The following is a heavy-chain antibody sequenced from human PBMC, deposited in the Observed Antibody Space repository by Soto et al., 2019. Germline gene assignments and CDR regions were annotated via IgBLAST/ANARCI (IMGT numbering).Heavy chain of an antibody. CDR2: IKIKTDGGTT. CDR1: GFTFSNAW. V-gene: IGHV3-15*01. Sequence: GGSLRLSCAASGFTFSNAWMSWVRQAPGKGLEWVGRIKIKTDGGTTDYAAPVKGRFTISRDDSKNTLYLQMNSLKTEDTAVYYCTTGAWELPYYYGMDVWGQGTTVTVSS. D-gene: IGHD1-26*01. CDR3: TTGAWELPYYYGMDV. J-gene: IGHJ6*02.